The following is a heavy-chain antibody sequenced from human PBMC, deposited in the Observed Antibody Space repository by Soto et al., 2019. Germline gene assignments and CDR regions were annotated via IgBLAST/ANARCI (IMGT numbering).Heavy chain of an antibody. J-gene: IGHJ6*02. CDR3: ARAYCNGGSCYSWFPYGMDV. V-gene: IGHV3-11*01. CDR2: IGTGGSAI. Sequence: QVQLVESGGGLVKPGGSLRLSCAASGFTFSDYYMSWIRQAPGKGLEWVSYIGTGGSAIYYADSVKGRFTISRDNAKNSLYLQLNSLRAEDTAVYYCARAYCNGGSCYSWFPYGMDVWGQGTTVTVSS. CDR1: GFTFSDYY. D-gene: IGHD2-15*01.